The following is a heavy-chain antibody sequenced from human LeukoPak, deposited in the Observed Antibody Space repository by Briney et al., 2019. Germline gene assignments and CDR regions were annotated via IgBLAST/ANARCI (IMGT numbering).Heavy chain of an antibody. CDR1: GGSISSGGYY. Sequence: SQTLSLTCTVSGGSISSGGYYWSWIRQPPGKGLEWIGYIYHSGSTYYNPSLKSRVTISVDTSKNQFSLKLSSVTAADTAVYYCARGTAMVSQEGFDYWGQGTLVTVSS. V-gene: IGHV4-30-2*02. D-gene: IGHD5-18*01. CDR3: ARGTAMVSQEGFDY. CDR2: IYHSGST. J-gene: IGHJ4*02.